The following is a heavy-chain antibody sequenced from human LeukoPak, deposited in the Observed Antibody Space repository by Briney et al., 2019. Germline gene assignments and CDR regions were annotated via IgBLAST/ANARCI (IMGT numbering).Heavy chain of an antibody. Sequence: SQTLSLXCTVSGGSISSGDYYWSWIRQPPGKGLGWIGYIYYSGSTYYNPSLKSRVTISVDTSKNQFSLKLSSVTAADTAVYYCARGRKVVPAATFDPWGQGTLVTVSS. CDR2: IYYSGST. V-gene: IGHV4-30-4*08. CDR1: GGSISSGDYY. J-gene: IGHJ5*02. D-gene: IGHD2-2*01. CDR3: ARGRKVVPAATFDP.